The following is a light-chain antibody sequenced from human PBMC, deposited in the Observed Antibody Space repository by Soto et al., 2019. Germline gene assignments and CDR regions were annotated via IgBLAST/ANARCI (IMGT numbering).Light chain of an antibody. J-gene: IGKJ2*01. CDR1: QNINIY. Sequence: IQLTQSPSSLSASVGDRVTVTCRASQNINIYLNWYQQKPGKAPTLLIYGASSLQSGVRSRFSGGGSRTDFTLTISSLQAEDFATYYCQQSYRSPYTFGQGTRLEI. V-gene: IGKV1-39*01. CDR3: QQSYRSPYT. CDR2: GAS.